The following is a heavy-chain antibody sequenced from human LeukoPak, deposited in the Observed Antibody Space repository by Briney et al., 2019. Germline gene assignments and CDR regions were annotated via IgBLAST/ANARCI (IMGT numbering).Heavy chain of an antibody. CDR2: IRSSSNTI. CDR3: ARDVCGGDCYSVFDI. V-gene: IGHV3-48*01. D-gene: IGHD2-21*01. J-gene: IGHJ3*02. CDR1: GFTFSSYS. Sequence: GGSLRLSCAASGFTFSSYSMNWVRQAPGKGLEWVSFIRSSSNTIYYADSVKGRFTISRDNAKNSLYLQMNSLRAEDTAVYYCARDVCGGDCYSVFDIWGQGTMVTVSS.